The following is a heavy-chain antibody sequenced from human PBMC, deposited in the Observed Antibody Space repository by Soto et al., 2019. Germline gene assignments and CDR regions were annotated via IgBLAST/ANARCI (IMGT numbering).Heavy chain of an antibody. CDR3: ARDKAIFGVVIHYGMDV. CDR2: ISYDGSNK. D-gene: IGHD3-3*01. J-gene: IGHJ6*02. V-gene: IGHV3-30-3*01. Sequence: PGGSLRLSCAASGFTFSSYAMHWVRQAPGKGLEWVAVISYDGSNKYYADSVKGRFTISRDNTKNTLYLQMNSLRAEDTAVYYCARDKAIFGVVIHYGMDVWGQGTTVTVSS. CDR1: GFTFSSYA.